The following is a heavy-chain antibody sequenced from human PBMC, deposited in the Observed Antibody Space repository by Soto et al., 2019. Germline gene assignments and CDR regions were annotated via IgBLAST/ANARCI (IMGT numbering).Heavy chain of an antibody. CDR1: GFTFSSYA. Sequence: EVQLLESGGGLVQPGGSLRLSCAASGFTFSSYAMSWVRQAPGKGLEWVSAISGSGGSTYYADSVKGRFTISRDNSKNTLYLQMNSLRAEDTAVYYCAKDFSLPRTAIVVVPAALRRKYFPHWGQGTLVTVSS. D-gene: IGHD2-2*01. V-gene: IGHV3-23*01. J-gene: IGHJ1*01. CDR2: ISGSGGST. CDR3: AKDFSLPRTAIVVVPAALRRKYFPH.